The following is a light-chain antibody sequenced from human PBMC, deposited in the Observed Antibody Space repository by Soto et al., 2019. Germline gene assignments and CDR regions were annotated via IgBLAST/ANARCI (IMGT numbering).Light chain of an antibody. CDR2: DVS. Sequence: HSVLTQPASVSGSPGQSITISCTGTSSDVGGYNYVSWYQQHPGKAPKLMIYDVSNRPSGVSNRFSGSKSGNTASLTISGLQAEDEADYYCSSYTRSRTPYVFGTGTKVTVL. CDR1: SSDVGGYNY. V-gene: IGLV2-14*01. CDR3: SSYTRSRTPYV. J-gene: IGLJ1*01.